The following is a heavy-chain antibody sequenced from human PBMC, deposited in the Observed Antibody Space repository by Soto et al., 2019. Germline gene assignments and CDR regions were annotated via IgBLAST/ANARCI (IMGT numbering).Heavy chain of an antibody. CDR1: GFTFSTYT. V-gene: IGHV3-23*01. Sequence: GGSLRLSCAASGFTFSTYTMSWVRQVPGKGLEWVSSISDSGDSTYYADSVKGRFTISRDNSKKTLYLQMNSLRVEDSALYYCAKPQWELLDWGQGTLVTVSS. J-gene: IGHJ4*02. CDR3: AKPQWELLD. D-gene: IGHD1-26*01. CDR2: ISDSGDST.